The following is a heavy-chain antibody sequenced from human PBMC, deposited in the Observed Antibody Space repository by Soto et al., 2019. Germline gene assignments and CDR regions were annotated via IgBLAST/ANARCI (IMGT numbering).Heavy chain of an antibody. D-gene: IGHD1-20*01. Sequence: SETLSLTCTVSGGSISRYYWNWIRQPPGKGLEWLGYIYYSGSTNYNPSLESRVTISVDTSKNQFSLRLNSVTAADTAVYYCARSQYTGYERPTFVSSFEYWGRGTLVTVSS. CDR2: IYYSGST. V-gene: IGHV4-59*01. CDR3: ARSQYTGYERPTFVSSFEY. J-gene: IGHJ4*02. CDR1: GGSISRYY.